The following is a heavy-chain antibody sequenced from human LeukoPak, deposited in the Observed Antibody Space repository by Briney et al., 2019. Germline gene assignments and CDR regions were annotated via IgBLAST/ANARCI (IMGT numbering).Heavy chain of an antibody. D-gene: IGHD3-10*01. CDR3: ARDPSPGGFDY. CDR1: GFTFSSYS. CDR2: ISSGSTTI. J-gene: IGHJ4*02. V-gene: IGHV3-48*01. Sequence: GGSLRPSCAASGFTFSSYSMNWVRQAPGKGLEWVSYISSGSTTIYYADSVKGRFTISRNNAKNSLYLQMNSLRAEDTALYYCARDPSPGGFDYWGQGTLVTVSS.